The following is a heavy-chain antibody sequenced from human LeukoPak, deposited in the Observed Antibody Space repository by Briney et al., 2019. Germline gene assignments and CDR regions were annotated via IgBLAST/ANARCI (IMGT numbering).Heavy chain of an antibody. D-gene: IGHD2-8*02. V-gene: IGHV3-30*03. CDR3: GTEGGARGVDTVRYDY. CDR1: GFTFSGFG. Sequence: GGSLRLSCAASGFTFSGFGMHWVRQAPGKGLQWVAVISSDGSNKFYADSVAGRFTISRDNPKNTVFLQMSSLRPEDTAVYFCGTEGGARGVDTVRYDYWGQGTLVTVSS. J-gene: IGHJ4*02. CDR2: ISSDGSNK.